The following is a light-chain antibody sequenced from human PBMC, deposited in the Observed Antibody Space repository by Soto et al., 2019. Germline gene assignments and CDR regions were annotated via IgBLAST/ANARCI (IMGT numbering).Light chain of an antibody. CDR1: QSVHSN. CDR3: QQYTDWPWGT. CDR2: GAS. Sequence: EIVMTQSPATLSLSPGETATLSCRASQSVHSNLAWFHQHPGQAPRLLIYGASSRATGIPVRFSGSGSGTEFTLTISSLQPEDFAVYYCQQYTDWPWGTFGGGTKVGIK. V-gene: IGKV3-15*01. J-gene: IGKJ4*01.